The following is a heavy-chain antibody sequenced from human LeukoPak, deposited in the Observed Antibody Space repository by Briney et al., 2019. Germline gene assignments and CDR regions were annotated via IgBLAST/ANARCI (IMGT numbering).Heavy chain of an antibody. D-gene: IGHD3-10*01. CDR2: IYYSGST. J-gene: IGHJ6*03. CDR3: ARDEGITPYYYYYMDV. Sequence: PSETLSLTCTVSGGSISSYYWSWIRRPPGKGLEWIGYIYYSGSTNYNPSLKSRVTISVDTSKNQFSLKLSSVTAADTAVYYCARDEGITPYYYYYMDVWGKGTTVAVSS. V-gene: IGHV4-59*01. CDR1: GGSISSYY.